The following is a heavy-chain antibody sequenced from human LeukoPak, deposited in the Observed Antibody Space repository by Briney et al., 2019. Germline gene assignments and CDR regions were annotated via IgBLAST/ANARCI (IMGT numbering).Heavy chain of an antibody. J-gene: IGHJ4*02. CDR3: ARRADFWSGYYYFDY. Sequence: PSATLSLTCTVSGGSISSSSYYWGWIRQPPGKGLEWIGSIYYSGSTYYNPSLKSRVTISVDTSKNQFSLKLSSVTAADTAVYYCARRADFWSGYYYFDYWGQGTLVTVSS. CDR1: GGSISSSSYY. CDR2: IYYSGST. D-gene: IGHD3-3*01. V-gene: IGHV4-39*01.